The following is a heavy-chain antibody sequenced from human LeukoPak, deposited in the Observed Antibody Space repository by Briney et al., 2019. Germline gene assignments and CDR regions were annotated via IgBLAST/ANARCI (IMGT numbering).Heavy chain of an antibody. CDR2: INHSGST. CDR1: GGSFSGYY. J-gene: IGHJ5*02. V-gene: IGHV4-34*01. CDR3: ARSVAGSYNWFDP. Sequence: SETLSLTCAVYGGSFSGYYWSWIRQPPGKGLEWIGEINHSGSTNYNPSLKSRVTISVDTSKNQFSLKLSSVTAADTAVYYCARSVAGSYNWFDPWGQGTLVTVSS. D-gene: IGHD6-19*01.